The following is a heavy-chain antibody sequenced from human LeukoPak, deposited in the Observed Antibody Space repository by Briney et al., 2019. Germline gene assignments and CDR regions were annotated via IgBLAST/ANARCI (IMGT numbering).Heavy chain of an antibody. J-gene: IGHJ4*02. Sequence: ASVKVSCKASGYTFTSYGISWVRQAPGQGLEWMGWISAYNGNTNYAQNFQGRVTMSTDTSTSTAYMELRSLRSDDTAIYYCARDTLWGSDWPNYFDYWGQGSLVTVSS. CDR1: GYTFTSYG. D-gene: IGHD3-9*01. CDR2: ISAYNGNT. V-gene: IGHV1-18*01. CDR3: ARDTLWGSDWPNYFDY.